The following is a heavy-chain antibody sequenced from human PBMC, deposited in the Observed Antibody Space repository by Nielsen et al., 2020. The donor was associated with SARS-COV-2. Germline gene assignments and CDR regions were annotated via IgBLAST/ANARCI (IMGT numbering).Heavy chain of an antibody. CDR3: ARDTDYDFWSGYLYYFDY. CDR1: GFTFSDYY. D-gene: IGHD3-3*01. J-gene: IGHJ4*02. Sequence: GESLKISCAASGFTFSDYYMSWIRQAPGKGLEWVSYISSSSSTIYYADSVKGRFTISRDNAKNSLYLQMNSLRDEDTAVYYCARDTDYDFWSGYLYYFDYWGQGTLVTVSS. CDR2: ISSSSSTI. V-gene: IGHV3-11*04.